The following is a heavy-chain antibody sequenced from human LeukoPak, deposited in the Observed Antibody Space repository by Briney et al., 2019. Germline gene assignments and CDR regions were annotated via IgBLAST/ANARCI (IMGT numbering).Heavy chain of an antibody. V-gene: IGHV4-39*01. CDR3: ARFRGVEASSLLDF. D-gene: IGHD3-10*01. CDR2: IHFSGTT. CDR1: GDSISTYNYY. J-gene: IGHJ4*02. Sequence: SETLPLTCTVSGDSISTYNYYWGWIRQPPGKGLEWFGIIHFSGTTYYNPSLQSRVSISVDTSQNQFSLRLTSVTAADTAVYYCARFRGVEASSLLDFWGQGTLVTVSS.